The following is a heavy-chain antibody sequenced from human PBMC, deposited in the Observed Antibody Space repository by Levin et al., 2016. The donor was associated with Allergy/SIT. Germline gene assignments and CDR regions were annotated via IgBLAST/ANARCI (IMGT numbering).Heavy chain of an antibody. V-gene: IGHV3-23*01. CDR2: ITGSGDKT. CDR3: ATRYSDFGRAIED. D-gene: IGHD4-11*01. Sequence: GESLKISCVGSGLVFSVHGMSWVRQRPGKGPEWVSGITGSGDKTSYADSVKGRFTISRDNSKNTLYLQMSSLRVEDTAIYYCATRYSDFGRAIEDWGRGTQVTVSS. J-gene: IGHJ4*02. CDR1: GLVFSVHG.